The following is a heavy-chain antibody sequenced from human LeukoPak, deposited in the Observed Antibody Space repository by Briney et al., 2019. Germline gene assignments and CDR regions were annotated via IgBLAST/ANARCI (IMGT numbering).Heavy chain of an antibody. J-gene: IGHJ5*02. CDR1: GFTFSDYY. CDR3: ARDWYCSSSICYTDRNWFDP. Sequence: GGSLRLSCAASGFTFSDYYMSYIRQAPGKGLEWVSYISTTSTYTDYADSVRGRFTISRDIAKNLLYLQMNSLRPEDTAVYYCARDWYCSSSICYTDRNWFDPWGQGTLVTVSS. V-gene: IGHV3-11*05. CDR2: ISTTSTYT. D-gene: IGHD2-2*02.